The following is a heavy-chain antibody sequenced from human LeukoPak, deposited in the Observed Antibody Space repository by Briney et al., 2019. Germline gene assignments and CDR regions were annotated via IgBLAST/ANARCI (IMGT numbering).Heavy chain of an antibody. CDR1: GNTLAELS. CDR2: FDPEDAET. CDR3: ATNTGHSEVRDAFDI. V-gene: IGHV1-24*01. Sequence: SVKVSCKVSGNTLAELSIHWVRQAPGKGLEWMGGFDPEDAETVYAEKFQGRVTMTEDTSTETAYMDLSSLRSEDTAVYYCATNTGHSEVRDAFDIWGQGTMVTVSS. D-gene: IGHD2-15*01. J-gene: IGHJ3*02.